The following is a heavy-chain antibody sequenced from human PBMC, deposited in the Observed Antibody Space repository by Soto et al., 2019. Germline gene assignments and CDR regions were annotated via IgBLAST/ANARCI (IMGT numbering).Heavy chain of an antibody. CDR1: GXTFTRYS. V-gene: IGHV3-21*06. CDR3: ARESEDLTSNFDY. CDR2: IISTTNYI. J-gene: IGHJ4*02. Sequence: GSLRHSCAASGXTFTRYSMNWVRQAPGKGLEWVSSIISTTNYIYYGDSMKGRFTISRDNAKNSLYLEMNSLRAEDTAVYYCARESEDLTSNFDYWGQGTLATVSS.